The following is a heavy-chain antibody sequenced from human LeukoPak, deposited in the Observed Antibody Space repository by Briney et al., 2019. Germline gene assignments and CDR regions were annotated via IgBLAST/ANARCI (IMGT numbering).Heavy chain of an antibody. V-gene: IGHV3-11*05. CDR2: ISRSSSYT. CDR1: GFTFSDYY. Sequence: GESLKISCAASGFTFSDYYMSWIRQAPGKGLEWVSYISRSSSYTNYADSVEGRSAISRDNAKNSLYLQMNSLRAEDTAVYYCARDSGYDSSGYYYRYWFDYWGQGTLVTVSS. CDR3: ARDSGYDSSGYYYRYWFDY. D-gene: IGHD3-22*01. J-gene: IGHJ4*02.